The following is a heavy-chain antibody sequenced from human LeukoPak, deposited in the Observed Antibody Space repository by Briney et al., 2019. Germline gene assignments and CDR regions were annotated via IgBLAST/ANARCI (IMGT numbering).Heavy chain of an antibody. Sequence: GRSLRLSCAASGFTFSSYAMHWVRQAPGKGLEWVAVISYDGSNKYYVDSVKGRFIISRDNSKNTLYLQMNSLRAEDTAVYYCAKAGLFIRSYGPTFDYWGQGTLVTVSS. CDR1: GFTFSSYA. CDR2: ISYDGSNK. D-gene: IGHD5-18*01. V-gene: IGHV3-30*04. J-gene: IGHJ4*02. CDR3: AKAGLFIRSYGPTFDY.